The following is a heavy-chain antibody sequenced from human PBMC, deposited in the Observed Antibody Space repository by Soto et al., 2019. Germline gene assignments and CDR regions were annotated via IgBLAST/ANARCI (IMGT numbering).Heavy chain of an antibody. J-gene: IGHJ5*02. D-gene: IGHD5-12*01. Sequence: SVKVSCKASGGTFSSYAISWVRQAPGQGLEWMGGIIPIFGTANYAQKFQGRVTITADESTSTAYMELSSLRSEDTAVYYCARCADGYNYWFDPWGEGTLVTVSS. CDR1: GGTFSSYA. CDR2: IIPIFGTA. CDR3: ARCADGYNYWFDP. V-gene: IGHV1-69*13.